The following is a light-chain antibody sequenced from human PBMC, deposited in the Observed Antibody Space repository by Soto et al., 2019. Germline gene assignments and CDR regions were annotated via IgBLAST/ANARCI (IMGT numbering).Light chain of an antibody. CDR2: EVT. V-gene: IGLV2-14*01. J-gene: IGLJ2*01. Sequence: QSALTQPASVSGSPGQTITISCTGTSSDIGGYNAVSWYQHHPGKAPKLIIYEVTHRPSGVSDRFSASKSGNTASLTISGLQAEDEADYYCSSYTRISTQVFGGGTKLTVL. CDR1: SSDIGGYNA. CDR3: SSYTRISTQV.